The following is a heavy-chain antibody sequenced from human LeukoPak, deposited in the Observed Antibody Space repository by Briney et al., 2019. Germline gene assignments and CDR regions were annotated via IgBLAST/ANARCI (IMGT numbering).Heavy chain of an antibody. Sequence: GGSLRLSCAASGFTFSTYSMNWVRQAPGKGLEWVSAISGSGGSTYYADSVKGRFTISRDNSKNTLYLQMNSLRAEDTAVYYCAKKEIGRELKRAFDYWGQGTLVTVSS. J-gene: IGHJ4*02. CDR1: GFTFSTYS. CDR3: AKKEIGRELKRAFDY. D-gene: IGHD3-16*01. CDR2: ISGSGGST. V-gene: IGHV3-23*01.